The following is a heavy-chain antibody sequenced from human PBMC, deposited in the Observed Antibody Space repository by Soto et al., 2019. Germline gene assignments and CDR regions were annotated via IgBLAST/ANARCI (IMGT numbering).Heavy chain of an antibody. D-gene: IGHD1-26*01. CDR2: IVVGSGNT. J-gene: IGHJ6*02. CDR3: AAADSGSSEYYYYYGMDV. Sequence: SVKVSCKASGFTFTSSAVQWVRQARGQRLEWIGWIVVGSGNTNYAQKFQERVTITRDMSTSTAYMELSSLRSEDPAVYYCAAADSGSSEYYYYYGMDVWGQGTTVTVSS. CDR1: GFTFTSSA. V-gene: IGHV1-58*01.